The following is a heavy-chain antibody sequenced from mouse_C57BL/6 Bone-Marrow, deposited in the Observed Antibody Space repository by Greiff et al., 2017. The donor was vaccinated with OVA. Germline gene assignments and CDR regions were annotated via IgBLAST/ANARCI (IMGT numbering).Heavy chain of an antibody. CDR3: ARCDYDGSPWFAD. CDR2: IDPNSGGT. Sequence: QVQLKQPGAELVKPGASVKLSCKASGYTFTSYWMHWVKQRPGRGLEWIGRIDPNSGGTKYNEKFKSKATLTVDKPSSTAYMQLSSLTSEDSAVYYCARCDYDGSPWFADWGQGTLVTVSA. V-gene: IGHV1-72*01. D-gene: IGHD2-4*01. J-gene: IGHJ3*01. CDR1: GYTFTSYW.